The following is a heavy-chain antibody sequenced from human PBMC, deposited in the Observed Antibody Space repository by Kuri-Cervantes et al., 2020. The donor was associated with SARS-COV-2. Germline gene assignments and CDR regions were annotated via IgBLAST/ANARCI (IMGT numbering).Heavy chain of an antibody. D-gene: IGHD3-22*01. V-gene: IGHV1-69*06. Sequence: SVKVSCKASGGTFSSYAISWVRQAPGQGPEWMGGIIPIFGTANYAQKFQGRVTITADKSTSTAYMELSSLRSEDTAVYYCARDLWYYYDSSGPPAGETDAFDIWGQGTMVTVSS. CDR2: IIPIFGTA. CDR1: GGTFSSYA. CDR3: ARDLWYYYDSSGPPAGETDAFDI. J-gene: IGHJ3*02.